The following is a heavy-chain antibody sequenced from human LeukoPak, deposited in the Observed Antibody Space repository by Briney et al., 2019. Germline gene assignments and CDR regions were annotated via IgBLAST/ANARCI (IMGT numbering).Heavy chain of an antibody. CDR2: IIPIFGTA. CDR3: ARGYTAMAHAFDI. J-gene: IGHJ3*02. V-gene: IGHV1-69*05. CDR1: GGTFSSYA. Sequence: SVKVSCKASGGTFSSYAISWVRQAPGQGLEWMGRIIPIFGTANYAQKFQGRVTITTDASTSTAYMELSSLRSEDTAVYYCARGYTAMAHAFDIWGQGTMVTVSS. D-gene: IGHD5-18*01.